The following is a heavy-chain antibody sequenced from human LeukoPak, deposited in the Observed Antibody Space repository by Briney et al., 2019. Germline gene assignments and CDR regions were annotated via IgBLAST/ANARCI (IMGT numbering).Heavy chain of an antibody. Sequence: GGSLRLSCAASGFTFGTYWMSWVRQAPGKGLEWVANIKQDGSDKYYVDSAKGRFTISRDNAKNSLYLQMNSLRAEDTAVYYCARKARRESSGWFVEYWGQGTLVTVSS. CDR1: GFTFGTYW. CDR2: IKQDGSDK. CDR3: ARKARRESSGWFVEY. V-gene: IGHV3-7*01. D-gene: IGHD6-19*01. J-gene: IGHJ4*02.